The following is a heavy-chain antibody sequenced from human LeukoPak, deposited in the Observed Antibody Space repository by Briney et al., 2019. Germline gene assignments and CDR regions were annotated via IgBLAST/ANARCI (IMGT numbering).Heavy chain of an antibody. J-gene: IGHJ3*02. CDR1: GGSVSSGSYY. CDR2: IYYSGST. CDR3: ARGRSSPLIAFDI. Sequence: PSETLSLTCTVSGGSVSSGSYYWSWIRQPPGKGLEWIGYIYYSGSTNYNPSLKSRVTISVDTSKNQFSLKLSSVTAADTAVYYCARGRSSPLIAFDIWGQGTMVTVSS. V-gene: IGHV4-61*01.